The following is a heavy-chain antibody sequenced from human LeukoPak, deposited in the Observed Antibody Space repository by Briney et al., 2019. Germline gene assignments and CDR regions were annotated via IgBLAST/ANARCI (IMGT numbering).Heavy chain of an antibody. CDR1: GFTFSSYS. CDR3: ARDLGYCSSTSCYRDWNWFDP. Sequence: GGSLRLSCAASGFTFSSYSMNWVRQAPGKGREWVSYISSSSSTIYYADSVKGRFTISRDNAKNSLYLQMNSLRAEDTAVYYCARDLGYCSSTSCYRDWNWFDPWGQGTLVTVSS. CDR2: ISSSSSTI. D-gene: IGHD2-2*02. J-gene: IGHJ5*02. V-gene: IGHV3-48*01.